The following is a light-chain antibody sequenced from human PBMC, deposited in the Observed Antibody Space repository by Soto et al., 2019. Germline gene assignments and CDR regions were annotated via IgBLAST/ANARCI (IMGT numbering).Light chain of an antibody. CDR2: AAS. CDR1: QSISSY. Sequence: DIQMTQSPASLSVSVGDRVTITCRASQSISSYLNWYQQKPGKAPKLLIYAASSSQSGVPSRFSGSGSGTDFTLTISSLQPEDFATYYCQQSYSTPPLTFGGGTKVDIK. J-gene: IGKJ4*02. V-gene: IGKV1-39*01. CDR3: QQSYSTPPLT.